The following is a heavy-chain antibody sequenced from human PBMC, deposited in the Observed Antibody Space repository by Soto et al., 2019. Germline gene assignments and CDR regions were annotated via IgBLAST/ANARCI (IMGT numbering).Heavy chain of an antibody. CDR1: GGTFSSYA. D-gene: IGHD5-18*01. Sequence: SVKVSCKASGGTFSSYAISWVRQAPGQGLEWMGGIIPIFGTANYAQKFQGRVTITADESTSTAYMELSSLRSEDTAVYYCASGVSDIAMIIFDYWGQGTLVTVSS. J-gene: IGHJ4*02. CDR3: ASGVSDIAMIIFDY. V-gene: IGHV1-69*13. CDR2: IIPIFGTA.